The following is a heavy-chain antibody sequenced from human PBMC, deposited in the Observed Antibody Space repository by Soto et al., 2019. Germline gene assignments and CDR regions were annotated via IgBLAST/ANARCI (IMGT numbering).Heavy chain of an antibody. D-gene: IGHD6-6*01. CDR3: ARMSIAALGWFDP. Sequence: GGSLRLSCAASGFTFSFYAMSWVRQAPGKGLEWVSSISSSSSYIYYADSVKGRFTISRDNAKNSLYLQMNSLRAEDTAVYYCARMSIAALGWFDPWGQGTLVTVSS. V-gene: IGHV3-21*01. CDR2: ISSSSSYI. CDR1: GFTFSFYA. J-gene: IGHJ5*02.